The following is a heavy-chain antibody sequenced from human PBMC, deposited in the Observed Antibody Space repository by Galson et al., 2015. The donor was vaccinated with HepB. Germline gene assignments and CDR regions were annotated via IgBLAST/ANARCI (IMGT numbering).Heavy chain of an antibody. CDR1: GFIFGDYA. Sequence: SLRLSCATSGFIFGDYAMSWVRQAPGKGLEWISYIRSEAYGGTTVYAASVKGRFTISRDDSKSIAYLQMNSLEIDDTAVYYCCRDRPGNGNTATRGWFGPWGQGTLVTVSS. CDR3: CRDRPGNGNTATRGWFGP. D-gene: IGHD5-18*01. CDR2: IRSEAYGGTT. J-gene: IGHJ5*02. V-gene: IGHV3-49*04.